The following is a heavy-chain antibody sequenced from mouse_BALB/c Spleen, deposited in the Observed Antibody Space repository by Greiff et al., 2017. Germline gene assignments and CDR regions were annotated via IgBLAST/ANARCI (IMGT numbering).Heavy chain of an antibody. CDR1: GFNIKDYY. V-gene: IGHV14-4*02. J-gene: IGHJ1*01. CDR3: KAVVAPYFDV. D-gene: IGHD1-1*01. Sequence: VQLKQSGAELVRSGASVKLSCTASGFNIKDYYMHWVKQRPEQGLEWIGWIDPENGDTEYAPKFQGKATMTADTSSNTAYLQLSSLTSEDTAVYYCKAVVAPYFDVWGAGTTVTVSS. CDR2: IDPENGDT.